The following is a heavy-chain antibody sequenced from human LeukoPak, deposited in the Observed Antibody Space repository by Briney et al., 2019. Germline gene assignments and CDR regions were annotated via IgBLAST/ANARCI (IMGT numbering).Heavy chain of an antibody. Sequence: GGSLRLSCAASGFTFSSYAMSWVRQAPGKVLEWVSAISGSGGSTYYADSVKGRFTISRDNSKNTLYLQMNSLRTEDTALYYCAKGGYCSGGSCLNIDYWGQGTLVTVSS. D-gene: IGHD2-15*01. CDR2: ISGSGGST. CDR3: AKGGYCSGGSCLNIDY. V-gene: IGHV3-23*01. J-gene: IGHJ4*02. CDR1: GFTFSSYA.